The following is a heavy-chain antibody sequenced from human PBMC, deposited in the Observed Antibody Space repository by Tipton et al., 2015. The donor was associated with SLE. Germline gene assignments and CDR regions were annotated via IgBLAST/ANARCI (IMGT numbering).Heavy chain of an antibody. Sequence: TLSLTCAVSGYSISSGYYWGWIRQPPGKGLEWIGSIYYSGSTYYNPSLKSRVTISVDTSKNQFSLKLSSVTAADTAVYYCARDQDGGPSPRIWGQGTMVTVSS. J-gene: IGHJ3*02. D-gene: IGHD4-23*01. CDR2: IYYSGST. CDR3: ARDQDGGPSPRI. CDR1: GYSISSGYY. V-gene: IGHV4-38-2*02.